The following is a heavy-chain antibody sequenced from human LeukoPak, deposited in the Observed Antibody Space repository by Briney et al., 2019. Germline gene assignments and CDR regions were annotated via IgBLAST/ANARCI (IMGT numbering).Heavy chain of an antibody. Sequence: SGTLSLTCIVSGGSISNTNYYWVWVRQPPGKGLEWIGSIYYSGSTYYNPSLKSRLTISVDTSKNQPSLKLSSVSAADTAVYYCASEEMATYWGQGTLVTVSS. D-gene: IGHD5-24*01. J-gene: IGHJ4*02. CDR1: GGSISNTNYY. CDR2: IYYSGST. V-gene: IGHV4-39*01. CDR3: ASEEMATY.